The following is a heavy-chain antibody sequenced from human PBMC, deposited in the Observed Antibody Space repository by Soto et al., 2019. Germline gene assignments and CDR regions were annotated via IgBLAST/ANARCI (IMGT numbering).Heavy chain of an antibody. D-gene: IGHD5-12*01. CDR2: ISSSSYI. V-gene: IGHV3-21*01. Sequence: GGSLRLSCAASGFPFSSYSMNWVRQAPGKGLEWVSSISSSSYIYYADSLQGRFTISRDNAKNSLYLQMNSLRAEDTAVYYCARGPPMATITFYAYWGQGTLVTVSS. J-gene: IGHJ4*02. CDR3: ARGPPMATITFYAY. CDR1: GFPFSSYS.